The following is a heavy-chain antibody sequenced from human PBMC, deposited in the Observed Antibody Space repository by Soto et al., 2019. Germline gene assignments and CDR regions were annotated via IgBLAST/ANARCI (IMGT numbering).Heavy chain of an antibody. J-gene: IGHJ4*02. CDR2: ISYDGSNK. V-gene: IGHV3-30*18. D-gene: IGHD1-1*01. CDR1: GFTFSSYG. CDR3: AKSLSASPNYFFDS. Sequence: QPGGSLRLSCAASGFTFSSYGMHWVRQAPGKGLEWVAVISYDGSNKYYADSVKGRFTISRDNSKNTLYLQMNSLRADDAAVYYCAKSLSASPNYFFDSWGQGTLVTVSS.